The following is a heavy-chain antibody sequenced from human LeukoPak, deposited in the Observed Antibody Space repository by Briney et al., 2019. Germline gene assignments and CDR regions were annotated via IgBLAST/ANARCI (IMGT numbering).Heavy chain of an antibody. J-gene: IGHJ4*02. V-gene: IGHV3-23*01. Sequence: GGSLRLSCAASGFTFSSYAMHWVRQAPGKGLEWVSAISGSGGSTYYADSVKGRFTISRDNSKNTLYLQMNSLRAEDTAVYYCAKGNTMIVMKGFSDYWGQGTLVTVSS. CDR1: GFTFSSYA. CDR3: AKGNTMIVMKGFSDY. CDR2: ISGSGGST. D-gene: IGHD3-22*01.